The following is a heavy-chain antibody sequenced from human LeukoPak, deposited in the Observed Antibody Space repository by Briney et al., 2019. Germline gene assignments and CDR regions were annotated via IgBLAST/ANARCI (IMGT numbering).Heavy chain of an antibody. CDR3: ARDPYDYSNS. D-gene: IGHD4-4*01. J-gene: IGHJ4*02. CDR1: GFTVSSNY. Sequence: GGSLRLSCAASGFTVSSNYMSWVRRAPGKGLEWVSVIYSGGSTYYADSVKGRFTISRDNSKNTLYLQMNSLRAEDTAVYYCARDPYDYSNSWGQGTLVTVSS. V-gene: IGHV3-66*01. CDR2: IYSGGST.